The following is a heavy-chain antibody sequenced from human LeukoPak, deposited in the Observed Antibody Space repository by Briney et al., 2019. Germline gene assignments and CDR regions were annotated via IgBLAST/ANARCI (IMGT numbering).Heavy chain of an antibody. V-gene: IGHV1-18*01. CDR2: ISAYNGNT. CDR1: GYTFTSYG. Sequence: ASVKVSCKASGYTFTSYGISWVRQAPGQGLEWMGWISAYNGNTNYAQKLQGRVTMTTDTSTSTAYMELGSLRSDDTAVYYCARDGRAAGDSDAFDIWGQGTMVTVSS. CDR3: ARDGRAAGDSDAFDI. D-gene: IGHD6-13*01. J-gene: IGHJ3*02.